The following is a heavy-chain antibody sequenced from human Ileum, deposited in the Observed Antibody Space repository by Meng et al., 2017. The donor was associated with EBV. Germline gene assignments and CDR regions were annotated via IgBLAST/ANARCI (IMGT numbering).Heavy chain of an antibody. CDR3: AREDSSGWFRVDY. D-gene: IGHD6-19*01. Sequence: LQAQRPRAGLVKPSETLSLTCTVSGDALSSGRYYWDWIRQTPGKGLEWIGNFYFGGSTYSNPSLRSRVTISGDTSKNQFSLKLTSVTAADTAIYYCAREDSSGWFRVDYWGPGSLVTVSS. CDR2: FYFGGST. CDR1: GDALSSGRYY. J-gene: IGHJ4*02. V-gene: IGHV4-39*07.